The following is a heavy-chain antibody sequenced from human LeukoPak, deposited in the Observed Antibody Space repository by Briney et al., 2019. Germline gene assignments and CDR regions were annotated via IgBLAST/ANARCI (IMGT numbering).Heavy chain of an antibody. Sequence: SGGSLRLSCAASGFTFSSYAMSWVRQAPGKGLEWVSAISGSGGSTYYADSVKGRFTISRDNSKNTLYLQMNSLRAEDTAVYYCARRRSGSYEVDYWGQGTLVTVSS. J-gene: IGHJ4*01. V-gene: IGHV3-23*01. CDR1: GFTFSSYA. CDR2: ISGSGGST. D-gene: IGHD1-26*01. CDR3: ARRRSGSYEVDY.